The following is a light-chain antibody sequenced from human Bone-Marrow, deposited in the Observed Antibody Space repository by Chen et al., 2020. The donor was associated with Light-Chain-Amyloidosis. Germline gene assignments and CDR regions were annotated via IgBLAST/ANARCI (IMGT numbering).Light chain of an antibody. V-gene: IGLV2-14*01. Sequence: QSALTQPASVSASSGHSITISCTGTSSDVGGDNHVSWYQQHPDKAPKLMIYEVTNRPSWVPDRLSGSKSDNTASLTISGLQTEDEADYFCSSYTITNTLVFGSGTRVTVL. CDR2: EVT. CDR3: SSYTITNTLV. J-gene: IGLJ1*01. CDR1: SSDVGGDNH.